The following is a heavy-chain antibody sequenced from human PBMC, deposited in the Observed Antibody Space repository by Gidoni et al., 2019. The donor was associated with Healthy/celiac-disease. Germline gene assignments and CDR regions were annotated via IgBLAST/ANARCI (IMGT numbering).Heavy chain of an antibody. Sequence: QVQLVESGGGVVQPGRSLRLSCPASGFTFSSYGMHWVRQAPGKGLEWVAVIWYDGINKYYADSVKGRFTISRDNSKNTLYLQMNSLRAEDTAVYYCAREGWELLYFDYWGQGTLVTVSS. CDR3: AREGWELLYFDY. CDR2: IWYDGINK. D-gene: IGHD1-26*01. CDR1: GFTFSSYG. J-gene: IGHJ4*02. V-gene: IGHV3-33*01.